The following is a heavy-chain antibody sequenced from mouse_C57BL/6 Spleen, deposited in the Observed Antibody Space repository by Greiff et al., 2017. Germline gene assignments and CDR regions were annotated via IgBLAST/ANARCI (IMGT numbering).Heavy chain of an antibody. D-gene: IGHD1-1*01. CDR2: IYPGSGST. Sequence: QVQLQQPGAELVKPGASVKMSCKASGYTFTSYWITWVQQRPGQGLEWIGDIYPGSGSTNYNEKFKSKATLTVDTSSSTAYMQLSSLTSEDSAVYYCARGGSRGHYYAMDYWGQGTSVTVSS. CDR1: GYTFTSYW. V-gene: IGHV1-55*01. CDR3: ARGGSRGHYYAMDY. J-gene: IGHJ4*01.